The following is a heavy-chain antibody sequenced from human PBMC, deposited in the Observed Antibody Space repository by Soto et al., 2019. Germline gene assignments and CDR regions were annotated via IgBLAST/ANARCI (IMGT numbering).Heavy chain of an antibody. V-gene: IGHV3-15*07. J-gene: IGHJ4*01. CDR3: TTYTPFTDY. Sequence: EVQLVESGGGLVKPGGSLRLSCAASGFTFSNAWMNWVRQAPGKGLEWVGRTKSKPDGGTTDYAAPVKGRFTISIDDSKNTLYLQMNSLITEDTALYYCTTYTPFTDYWGHGTLVTVSS. CDR2: TKSKPDGGTT. CDR1: GFTFSNAW.